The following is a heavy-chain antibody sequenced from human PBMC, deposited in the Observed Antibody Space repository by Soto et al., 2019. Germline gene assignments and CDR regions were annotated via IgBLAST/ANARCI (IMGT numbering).Heavy chain of an antibody. CDR2: IAWNSDIM. CDR3: AEDHYGSAIYGMDV. CDR1: GFRFEDYA. Sequence: EVQLVESGGGLVQPGRSLRLSCAASGFRFEDYAMHWVRQAPGKGLEWVSGIAWNSDIMGYVDSVKGRFTMSRDNGKNSLYLQMNSLRPEDSALYYCAEDHYGSAIYGMDVWGQGTTVTVSS. V-gene: IGHV3-9*01. D-gene: IGHD3-10*01. J-gene: IGHJ6*02.